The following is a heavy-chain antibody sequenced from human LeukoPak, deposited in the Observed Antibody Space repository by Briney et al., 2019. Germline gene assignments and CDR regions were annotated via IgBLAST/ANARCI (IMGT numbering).Heavy chain of an antibody. CDR1: GFTFDDHA. CDR3: AKDISGGSSWNFDAFDI. J-gene: IGHJ3*02. Sequence: GGSLRLSCAASGFTFDDHAMHWVRQAPGKGLEWVSGISWNSGSIGYADSVKGRFTISRDNAKNSLYLQMNSLRAEDTALYYCAKDISGGSSWNFDAFDIWGQGTMVAVSS. CDR2: ISWNSGSI. D-gene: IGHD6-13*01. V-gene: IGHV3-9*01.